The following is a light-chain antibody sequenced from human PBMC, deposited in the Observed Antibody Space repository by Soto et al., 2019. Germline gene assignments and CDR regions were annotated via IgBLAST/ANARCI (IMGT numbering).Light chain of an antibody. CDR1: QDVGTNY. CDR3: QQFINSPYMYI. J-gene: IGKJ2*01. CDR2: GAS. Sequence: EIVLTQSPGTLSLSPGEGATLSCRSSQDVGTNYLAWYQQKPGQAPGLLIFGASSRASGVPGRFSGSGSGTDFTLTISRLEPEDSAVYYCQQFINSPYMYIFGQGTKLEI. V-gene: IGKV3-20*01.